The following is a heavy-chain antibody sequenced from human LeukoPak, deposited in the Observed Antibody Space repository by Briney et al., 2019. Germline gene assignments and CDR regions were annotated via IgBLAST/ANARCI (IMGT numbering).Heavy chain of an antibody. Sequence: GASVKVSSKAYGYTFTIDVICRVRQAPGQGLEWMGWISGSSSNTNYAQRLQGRVTMTTDTSTTTAYMELRSLRPNDTGVYYCVRAKGTWGHDGLVIWGQGTMVTVSS. V-gene: IGHV1-18*01. J-gene: IGHJ3*02. D-gene: IGHD3-16*01. CDR3: VRAKGTWGHDGLVI. CDR1: GYTFTIDV. CDR2: ISGSSSNT.